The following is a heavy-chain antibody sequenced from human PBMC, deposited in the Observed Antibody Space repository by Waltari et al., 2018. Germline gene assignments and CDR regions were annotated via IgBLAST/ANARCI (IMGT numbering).Heavy chain of an antibody. CDR2: INHSGST. CDR1: GGSFSGYY. J-gene: IGHJ6*02. CDR3: ARGPPYYDFWSGYYYYYGMDV. D-gene: IGHD3-3*01. Sequence: QVQLQQWGAGLLKPSETLSLTCAVYGGSFSGYYWRWIRQPPGKGLEWIGEINHSGSTNYNPSLKSRVTISVDTSKNQFSLKLSSVTAADTAVYYCARGPPYYDFWSGYYYYYGMDVWGQGTTVTVSS. V-gene: IGHV4-34*01.